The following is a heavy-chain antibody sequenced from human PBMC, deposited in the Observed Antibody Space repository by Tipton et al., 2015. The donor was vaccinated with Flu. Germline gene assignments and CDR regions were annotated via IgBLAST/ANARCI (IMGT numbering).Heavy chain of an antibody. CDR1: GFTFTNAW. CDR3: TTRRPDYDSLTGVGGRDY. CDR2: IKTTAAGGTT. J-gene: IGHJ4*02. Sequence: SLRLSCAASGFTFTNAWMIWVRQAPGKGLEWVGRIKTTAAGGTTDYAAPVTGSFTMSRDVSNNTLFLQMNSLKIEDTAVYYCTTRRPDYDSLTGVGGRDYWGQGTLVTVTS. D-gene: IGHD3-9*01. V-gene: IGHV3-15*01.